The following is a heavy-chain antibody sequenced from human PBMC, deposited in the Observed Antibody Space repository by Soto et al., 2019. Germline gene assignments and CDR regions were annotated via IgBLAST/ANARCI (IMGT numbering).Heavy chain of an antibody. Sequence: EVQLVESGGGLVVPGGSLSLSCVASGFTFSSYHMSWVRQAPGKGLEWVSSINPSSTHIYYADSVRGRFAISRDHPKNSLYLHMTSPRTEDAAVYYWARGNFGGGGSYLRRDAFDVWGHRTLVPVSS. CDR2: INPSSTHI. CDR3: ARGNFGGGGSYLRRDAFDV. J-gene: IGHJ3*01. D-gene: IGHD2-15*01. CDR1: GFTFSSYH. V-gene: IGHV3-21*01.